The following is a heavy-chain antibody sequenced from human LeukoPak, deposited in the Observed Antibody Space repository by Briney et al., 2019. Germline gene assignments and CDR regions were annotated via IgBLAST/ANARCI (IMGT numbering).Heavy chain of an antibody. D-gene: IGHD6-13*01. Sequence: PSETLSLTCAVYGGSFSGYYWSWTRQPPGKGLEWIGEINHSGSTNYNPSLKSRVTISVDTSKNQFSLKLSSVTAADTAVYYCARVGHILAAGTYDWWGQGTLVTVSS. CDR3: ARVGHILAAGTYDW. J-gene: IGHJ4*02. CDR2: INHSGST. CDR1: GGSFSGYY. V-gene: IGHV4-34*01.